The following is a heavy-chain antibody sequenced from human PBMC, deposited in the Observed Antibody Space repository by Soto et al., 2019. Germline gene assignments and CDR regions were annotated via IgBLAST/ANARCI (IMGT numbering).Heavy chain of an antibody. V-gene: IGHV3-7*01. D-gene: IGHD7-27*01. J-gene: IGHJ6*02. Sequence: EVQLVESGGGLVQPGGSLKLSCAASGFTFSGYWMTWVRQAPGKGLEWVANTKQDGSEKYYVDSVRGRFTISSDNAKNSLFLQMRSLRVEDTAVYYCARDRSGAYGMDVWGQGTTVTVSS. CDR2: TKQDGSEK. CDR1: GFTFSGYW. CDR3: ARDRSGAYGMDV.